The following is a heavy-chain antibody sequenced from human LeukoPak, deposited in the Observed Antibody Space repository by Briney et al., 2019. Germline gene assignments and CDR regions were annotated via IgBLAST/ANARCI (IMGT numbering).Heavy chain of an antibody. CDR3: AREPPGGDCSSTSCFVNWFDP. Sequence: SETLSLTCTVSGGSISSGGYYWNWIRQPPGKGLEWIGYIYHSGSTYYNPSLKSRVTMSVDRSKKQFSLKLSSVTVADTAVYYCAREPPGGDCSSTSCFVNWFDPWGQGTLVTVSS. D-gene: IGHD2-2*01. J-gene: IGHJ5*02. CDR1: GGSISSGGYY. V-gene: IGHV4-30-2*01. CDR2: IYHSGST.